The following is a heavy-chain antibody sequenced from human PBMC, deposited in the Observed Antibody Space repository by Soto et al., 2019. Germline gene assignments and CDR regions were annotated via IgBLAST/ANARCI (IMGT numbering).Heavy chain of an antibody. J-gene: IGHJ4*02. Sequence: GGSLRLSCAASGYTRSSYAMHWVRQAPGKELEWVAVISYDGSNKYYADSVKGRFTISRDNSKHTLYLQMNSLRAEDTAVYYCARDGLAARYFDYWGQGTLVTVSS. V-gene: IGHV3-30-3*01. D-gene: IGHD6-25*01. CDR1: GYTRSSYA. CDR3: ARDGLAARYFDY. CDR2: ISYDGSNK.